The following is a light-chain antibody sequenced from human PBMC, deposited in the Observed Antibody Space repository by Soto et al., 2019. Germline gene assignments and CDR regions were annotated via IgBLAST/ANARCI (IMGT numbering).Light chain of an antibody. CDR1: QSVSNN. Sequence: IVVTHSPASLAGRPVGRATLCCRANQSVSNNLAWYQQKPGQAPRLLIDGASTRATGIPARFSGSGSGTEFTLTISGLQSEDFAVYYCQQYYTWPPTFGGGTKVDIK. V-gene: IGKV3-15*01. J-gene: IGKJ4*01. CDR3: QQYYTWPPT. CDR2: GAS.